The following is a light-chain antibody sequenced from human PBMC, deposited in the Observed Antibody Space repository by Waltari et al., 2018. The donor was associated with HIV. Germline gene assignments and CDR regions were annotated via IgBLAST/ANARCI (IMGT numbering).Light chain of an antibody. J-gene: IGLJ2*01. Sequence: QSLLTQSPSASATPGQRVTISCSGSSSNIGSNYVYWYQQLPGTAPKVLIYRNNQRPSGVPDRFTGSKSGTSASLAISGLRSEDEADYYCAAWDDSHVTFGGGTKLTVL. V-gene: IGLV1-47*01. CDR1: SSNIGSNY. CDR3: AAWDDSHVT. CDR2: RNN.